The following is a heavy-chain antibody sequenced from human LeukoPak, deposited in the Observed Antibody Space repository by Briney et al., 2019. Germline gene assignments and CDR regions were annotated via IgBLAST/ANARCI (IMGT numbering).Heavy chain of an antibody. Sequence: GGSLRLSCAASGFNFSSYSMNWVRQAPGKGLEWVSSISSSSSFRYYADSVKGRFTISRDNAKNSLYLQMNSLRAEDTAVYYCARYRGSYRKYFDYWGQGTLVTVSS. J-gene: IGHJ4*02. V-gene: IGHV3-21*01. CDR3: ARYRGSYRKYFDY. CDR2: ISSSSSFR. D-gene: IGHD1-26*01. CDR1: GFNFSSYS.